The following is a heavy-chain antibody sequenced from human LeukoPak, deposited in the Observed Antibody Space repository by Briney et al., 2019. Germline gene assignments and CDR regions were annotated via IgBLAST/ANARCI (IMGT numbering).Heavy chain of an antibody. Sequence: SKTLSLTCTVSGGSISSSSYYWGWIRQPPGKGLEWIGSIYYSGSTYYNPSLKSRVTISVDTSKKQFSLKLSSVTAADTAVYYCARVRYCSSTSCPWGQGTLVTVSS. D-gene: IGHD2-2*01. V-gene: IGHV4-39*01. J-gene: IGHJ5*02. CDR1: GGSISSSSYY. CDR3: ARVRYCSSTSCP. CDR2: IYYSGST.